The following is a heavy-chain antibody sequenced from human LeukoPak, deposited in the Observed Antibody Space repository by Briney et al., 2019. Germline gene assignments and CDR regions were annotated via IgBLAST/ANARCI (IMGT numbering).Heavy chain of an antibody. J-gene: IGHJ3*02. CDR3: ARRIAAAGNDAFDI. CDR1: GFTLSSYG. CDR2: ISSSSSTI. Sequence: PGGSLRLSCAASGFTLSSYGMNWVRQAPGKGLEWVSYISSSSSTIYYADSVKGRFTISRDNAKNSLYLQMNSLRAEDTAVYYCARRIAAAGNDAFDIWGQGTMVTVSS. D-gene: IGHD6-13*01. V-gene: IGHV3-48*01.